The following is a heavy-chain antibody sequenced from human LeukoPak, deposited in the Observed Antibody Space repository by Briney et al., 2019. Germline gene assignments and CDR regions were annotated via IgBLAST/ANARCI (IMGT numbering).Heavy chain of an antibody. CDR3: GKEFSSGWFF. CDR1: GFTVTSNH. Sequence: GGSLRLSCAASGFTVTSNHMNWVRQAPGKGLEWVSSIDSSGGYTFYGDSVKGRVTISRDNSKDTLYLQLSGLRAVDTAIYYCGKEFSSGWFFWGQGTLVSVSS. CDR2: IDSSGGYT. V-gene: IGHV3-23*01. J-gene: IGHJ4*02. D-gene: IGHD6-13*01.